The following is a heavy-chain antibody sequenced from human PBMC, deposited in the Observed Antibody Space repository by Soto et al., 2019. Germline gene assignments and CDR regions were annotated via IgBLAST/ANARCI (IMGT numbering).Heavy chain of an antibody. Sequence: SETLSLTCTVSGGSISSSSYYWGWIRQPPGKGLEWIGSIYYSGSTYYNPSLKSRVTISVDTSKNQFSLKLSSVTAADTAVYYCARLWLAFDYWGQGTLVTVSS. CDR1: GGSISSSSYY. CDR2: IYYSGST. J-gene: IGHJ4*02. V-gene: IGHV4-39*01. D-gene: IGHD6-19*01. CDR3: ARLWLAFDY.